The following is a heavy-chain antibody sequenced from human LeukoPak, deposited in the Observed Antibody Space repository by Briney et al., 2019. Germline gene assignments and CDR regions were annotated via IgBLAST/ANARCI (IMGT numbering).Heavy chain of an antibody. V-gene: IGHV3-7*04. J-gene: IGHJ4*02. CDR1: GFTFAGNA. Sequence: GESLRLSCAASGFTFAGNAMSWVRQAPGKGLEWVANIKQDGSEKYYVDSVKGRFTISRDNAKNSLYLQMNSLRAEDTAVYYCARDSARSSFDYWGQGTLVTVSS. CDR3: ARDSARSSFDY. CDR2: IKQDGSEK. D-gene: IGHD6-25*01.